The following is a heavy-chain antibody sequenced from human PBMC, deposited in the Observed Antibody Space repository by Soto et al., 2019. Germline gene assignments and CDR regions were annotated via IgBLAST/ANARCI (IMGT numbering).Heavy chain of an antibody. Sequence: QVQLVHSGTEVKKPGSSVKVSCTASRDTISFYTINWVRQAPGLGLEWVGRINPIVSMSNYAQKFQGRVSMTSDKSTCPAAMELRSLGSDDTAMYFCAALYVSGYSALDYWGQGALVIVSS. V-gene: IGHV1-69*02. CDR3: AALYVSGYSALDY. D-gene: IGHD5-12*01. CDR1: RDTISFYT. CDR2: INPIVSMS. J-gene: IGHJ4*02.